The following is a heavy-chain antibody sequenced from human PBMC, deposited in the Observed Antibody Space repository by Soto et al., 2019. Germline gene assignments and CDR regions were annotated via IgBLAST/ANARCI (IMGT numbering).Heavy chain of an antibody. CDR1: GFTFNIYA. Sequence: PGGSLRLSCAASGFTFNIYAMTWVRQAPGKGLEWVSTTGATGRTTYYADSVKGRFTISRDNSKNTLYLQMNSLRAEDTAVYYCAKRTMVRGVNSWFDPWGQGTLVTVSS. J-gene: IGHJ5*02. CDR3: AKRTMVRGVNSWFDP. V-gene: IGHV3-23*01. CDR2: TGATGRTT. D-gene: IGHD3-10*01.